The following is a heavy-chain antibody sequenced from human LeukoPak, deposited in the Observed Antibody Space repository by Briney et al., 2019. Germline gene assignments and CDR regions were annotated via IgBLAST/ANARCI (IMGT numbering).Heavy chain of an antibody. V-gene: IGHV4-39*01. CDR2: IYYSGNT. CDR3: AELGITMIGGV. Sequence: PSETLSLTCTVSGVSISSSNSYWGWIRQPPGKGLEWIGSIYYSGNTYYNASLKSQVSISIDTSKNQFSLRLTSVTAADTAVYYCAELGITMIGGVWGKGTTVTISS. D-gene: IGHD3-10*02. CDR1: GVSISSSNSY. J-gene: IGHJ6*04.